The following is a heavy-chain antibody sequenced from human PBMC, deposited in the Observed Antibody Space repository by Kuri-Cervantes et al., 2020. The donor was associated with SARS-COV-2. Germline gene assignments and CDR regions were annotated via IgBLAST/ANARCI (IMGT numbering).Heavy chain of an antibody. Sequence: SVKVSCKASGYTFTGYYMHWVRQAPGQGLEWMGRIIPIFGIANYAQEFQGRVTITADKSTSTAYMELSSLRSEDTAVYYCARIDYWGQGTLVTVSS. J-gene: IGHJ4*02. CDR2: IIPIFGIA. CDR1: GYTFTGYY. CDR3: ARIDY. V-gene: IGHV1-69*02.